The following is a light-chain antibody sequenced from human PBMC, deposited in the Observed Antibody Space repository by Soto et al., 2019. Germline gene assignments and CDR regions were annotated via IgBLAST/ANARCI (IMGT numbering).Light chain of an antibody. J-gene: IGLJ2*01. Sequence: SYELTQPSSVSVSPGQTARITCSGDVLAKKYGRWFQQKPGQAPVVVIYKDTERPSEIPARFSGSSSGITVTLTITGVQVEDEADYYCYSAADNTVGIFGGGTKLTVL. CDR1: VLAKKY. V-gene: IGLV3-27*01. CDR2: KDT. CDR3: YSAADNTVGI.